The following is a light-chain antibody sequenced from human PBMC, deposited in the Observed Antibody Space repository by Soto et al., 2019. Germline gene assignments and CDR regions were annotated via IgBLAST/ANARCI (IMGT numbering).Light chain of an antibody. J-gene: IGKJ3*01. CDR1: QSVRSGH. CDR3: HQYGRSASSST. V-gene: IGKV3-20*01. CDR2: DAS. Sequence: ESVLTQSPGTLSLSPGDRATLSCRASQSVRSGHLAWYQQKPGQAPRLVIYDASTRATGIPDRFSGGGSGTDFTLTISRVEPEDLAVYYCHQYGRSASSSTFGPGTKVEIK.